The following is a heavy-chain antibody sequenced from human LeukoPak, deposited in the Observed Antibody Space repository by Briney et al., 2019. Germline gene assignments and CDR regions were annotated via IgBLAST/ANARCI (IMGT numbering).Heavy chain of an antibody. CDR3: ARLNGGYEAFDV. J-gene: IGHJ3*01. CDR2: MSYSGSA. D-gene: IGHD4-23*01. Sequence: PSGSLSLTCTVSGGSISGYYWSWIRQPPGKGLEWIAYMSYSGSANYNPSLKSRVTISVDTSKNQFSLKLSSVTAADTAVYYCARLNGGYEAFDVWGQGTMVTVSP. CDR1: GGSISGYY. V-gene: IGHV4-59*01.